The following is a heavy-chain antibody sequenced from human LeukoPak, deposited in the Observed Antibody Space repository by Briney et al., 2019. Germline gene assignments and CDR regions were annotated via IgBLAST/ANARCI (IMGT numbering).Heavy chain of an antibody. J-gene: IGHJ4*02. V-gene: IGHV4-39*01. CDR3: ARSAVGVFGTNFDY. CDR2: IYYSGST. CDR1: GGSITSSSYY. D-gene: IGHD3-10*01. Sequence: SETLSLTCTVSGGSITSSSYYWGWIRQPPGKGLEWIGSIYYSGSTYYNPSLKSRVTMSVDTSKNQFSLKLTSVTAADTAVYYCARSAVGVFGTNFDYWGQGTLVTVSS.